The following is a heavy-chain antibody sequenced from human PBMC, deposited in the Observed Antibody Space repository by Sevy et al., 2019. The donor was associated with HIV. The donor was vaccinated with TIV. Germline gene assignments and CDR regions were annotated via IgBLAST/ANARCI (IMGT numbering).Heavy chain of an antibody. D-gene: IGHD5-12*01. V-gene: IGHV3-13*05. CDR1: GFTFSSYD. Sequence: GGSLRLSCVASGFTFSSYDMHWVRQVTGKGLEWVSGVGPAGDPFYPGSVKGRFTFSRENAKNSFYLQMNSLRAGDTAVYYCARSGGYSDYGMDVWGQGTTVTVSS. CDR3: ARSGGYSDYGMDV. CDR2: VGPAGDP. J-gene: IGHJ6*02.